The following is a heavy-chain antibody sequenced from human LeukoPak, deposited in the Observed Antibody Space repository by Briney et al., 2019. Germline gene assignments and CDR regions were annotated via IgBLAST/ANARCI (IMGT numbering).Heavy chain of an antibody. D-gene: IGHD1-26*01. J-gene: IGHJ4*02. CDR1: GGSISSSSYY. Sequence: PSETLSLTCTVSGGSISSSSYYWGWIRQPPGKGLEWIGSIYYSGSTYYNPSLKSRVTMSVDTSKNQFSLKLSSVTAADTAVYYCARETLSGSYFSRTIYFDYWGQGTLVTVSS. CDR3: ARETLSGSYFSRTIYFDY. V-gene: IGHV4-39*07. CDR2: IYYSGST.